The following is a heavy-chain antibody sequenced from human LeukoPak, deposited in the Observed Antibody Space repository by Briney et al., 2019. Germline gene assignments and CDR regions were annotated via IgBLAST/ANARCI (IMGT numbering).Heavy chain of an antibody. D-gene: IGHD3-16*01. Sequence: SETLSLTCSVSGDSMYSHYWSFIRQAAGTGLEWIGRIHTSGTTYYNPSLKSRVTLSIDTSMNQFSLRLTSVTAADTAVYYCARGDYYGGGGRNWFDPWGQGTLVTVSP. CDR3: ARGDYYGGGGRNWFDP. V-gene: IGHV4-4*07. CDR1: GDSMYSHY. J-gene: IGHJ5*02. CDR2: IHTSGTT.